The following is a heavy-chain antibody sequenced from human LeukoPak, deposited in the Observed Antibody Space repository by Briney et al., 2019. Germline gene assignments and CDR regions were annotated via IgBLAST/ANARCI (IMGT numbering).Heavy chain of an antibody. CDR1: GYTFTGYY. J-gene: IGHJ6*02. CDR3: ARDRDCGGDCFYYYYYGMDV. Sequence: GASVNVSCKASGYTFTGYYMHWVRQAPGQGLEWMGWINPNSGGTNYAQKFQGRVTMTRDTSISTAYMELSRLRSDDTAVYYCARDRDCGGDCFYYYYYGMDVWGQGTTVTVSS. D-gene: IGHD2-21*02. CDR2: INPNSGGT. V-gene: IGHV1-2*02.